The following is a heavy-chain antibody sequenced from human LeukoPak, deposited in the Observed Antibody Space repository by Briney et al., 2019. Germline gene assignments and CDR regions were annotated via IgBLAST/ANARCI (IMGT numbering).Heavy chain of an antibody. CDR3: ARVVYGSSWFPCWGYYYYGMDV. D-gene: IGHD6-13*01. V-gene: IGHV3-21*01. CDR1: GFTFSSYA. Sequence: PGGSLRLSCAASGFTFSSYAMSWVRQAPGKGLEWVSSISSSSSYIYYADSVKGRFTISRDNAKNSLYLQMNSLRAEDTAVYYCARVVYGSSWFPCWGYYYYGMDVWGQGTTVTVSS. J-gene: IGHJ6*02. CDR2: ISSSSSYI.